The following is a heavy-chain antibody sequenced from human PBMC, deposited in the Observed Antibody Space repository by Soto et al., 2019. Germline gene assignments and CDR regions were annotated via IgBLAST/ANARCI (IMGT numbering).Heavy chain of an antibody. J-gene: IGHJ6*02. CDR2: IYWDDTK. CDR1: GFSLSTSGVG. D-gene: IGHD3-10*01. V-gene: IGHV2-5*02. CDR3: AHSSGVWFGDRYGMDA. Sequence: SGPTLVNPTQTLTLTCTFSGFSLSTSGVGVGWIRQPPGKALEWLALIYWDDTKRYRPFLKIRLTITKDTSENQVVLTMTNMDPVDTGTDYCAHSSGVWFGDRYGMDAWGQGTTVTVSS.